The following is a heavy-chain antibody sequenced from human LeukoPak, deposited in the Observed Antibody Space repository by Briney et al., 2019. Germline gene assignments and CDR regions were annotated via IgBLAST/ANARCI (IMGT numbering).Heavy chain of an antibody. CDR2: IFPIFGTA. CDR3: ARESSCTNGVCYRRPYYFDY. CDR1: GGTFSSYA. D-gene: IGHD2-8*01. Sequence: GASVKVSCKASGGTFSSYAISWVRQAPGQGLEWMGGIFPIFGTANYAQKFQGRVTITADESMSTAYMELSSLRSEDTAVYYCARESSCTNGVCYRRPYYFDYWGQGTLVTVSS. J-gene: IGHJ4*02. V-gene: IGHV1-69*13.